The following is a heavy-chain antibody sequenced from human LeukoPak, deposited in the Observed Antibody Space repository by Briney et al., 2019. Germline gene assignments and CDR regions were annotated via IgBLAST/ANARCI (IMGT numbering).Heavy chain of an antibody. V-gene: IGHV3-48*02. Sequence: QPGGSLRLSCPASGFTFSNYGMNWARQPPGKGLEWVSYISSSSSTTNSADSVKGRFTISRDNAKSSLYLQRDSLTDEDSAVYYCATSNWDWGQGTLVTVS. D-gene: IGHD1-1*01. CDR3: ATSNWD. CDR2: ISSSSSTT. J-gene: IGHJ4*02. CDR1: GFTFSNYG.